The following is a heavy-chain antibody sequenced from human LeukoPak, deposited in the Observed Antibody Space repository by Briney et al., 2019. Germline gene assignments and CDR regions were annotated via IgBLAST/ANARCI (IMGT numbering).Heavy chain of an antibody. J-gene: IGHJ6*02. V-gene: IGHV3-30-3*01. CDR1: GFTFSSYA. CDR2: ISYDGSNK. D-gene: IGHD3-10*01. Sequence: GGSLGLSCAASGFTFSSYAMHWVRQAPGKGLEWVAVISYDGSNKYYADSVKGRFTISRDNSKNTLYLQMNSLRAEDTAVYYCARGGGLERLYYYYGMDVWGQGTTVTVSS. CDR3: ARGGGLERLYYYYGMDV.